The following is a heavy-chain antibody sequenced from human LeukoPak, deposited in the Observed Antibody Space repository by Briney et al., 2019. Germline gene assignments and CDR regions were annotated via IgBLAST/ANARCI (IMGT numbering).Heavy chain of an antibody. CDR2: ISGSGGST. V-gene: IGHV3-23*01. Sequence: GSLRLSCAASGFTFSSYAMSWVRQAPGKGLEWVSAISGSGGSTYYADSVKGRFTISRDNSRNTLYLQMNSLRAEDTAVYYCAKPPDDSSGWYGEYFQHWGQGTLVTVSS. CDR1: GFTFSSYA. J-gene: IGHJ1*01. D-gene: IGHD6-19*01. CDR3: AKPPDDSSGWYGEYFQH.